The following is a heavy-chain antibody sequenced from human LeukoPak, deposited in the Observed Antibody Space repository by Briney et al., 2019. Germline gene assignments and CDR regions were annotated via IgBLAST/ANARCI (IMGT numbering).Heavy chain of an antibody. CDR3: AREGVLLWFGESINWFDP. CDR2: IYTSGST. Sequence: SETLSLTCTVSGVSISSGSYYWSWIRQPAGKGLEWIGRIYTSGSTNYHPSLNSRVSISVDTSKNHFSVELSSVNAADTAVYYCAREGVLLWFGESINWFDPWDQGTLVTVSS. J-gene: IGHJ5*02. D-gene: IGHD3-10*01. CDR1: GVSISSGSYY. V-gene: IGHV4-61*02.